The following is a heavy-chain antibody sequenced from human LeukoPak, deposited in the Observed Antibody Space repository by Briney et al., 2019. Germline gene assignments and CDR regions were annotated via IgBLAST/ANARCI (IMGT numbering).Heavy chain of an antibody. J-gene: IGHJ4*02. Sequence: GESLQISCQGSGYSFTSYWIAWVRQMPGKGLEWMGIIYPGDSNTRHSPSFQGQVTISADKSISTAYLQWSSLKASDTAMYYCARSPSHYSSDYYFFDYWGQGTLVTVSS. CDR1: GYSFTSYW. D-gene: IGHD6-25*01. CDR2: IYPGDSNT. V-gene: IGHV5-51*01. CDR3: ARSPSHYSSDYYFFDY.